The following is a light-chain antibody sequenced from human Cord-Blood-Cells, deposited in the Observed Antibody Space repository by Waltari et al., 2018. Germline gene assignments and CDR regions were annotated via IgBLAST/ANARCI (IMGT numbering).Light chain of an antibody. V-gene: IGLV2-14*01. CDR3: SSYTSSSTLV. Sequence: QSALTQPASVSGSPGQSITISCTGTRSDVGGYNYVSWYQQHPGKAPKLMIYDVSNRPPGVSNRFSRSKSGNTASLTISGHQAEDEADYYCSSYTSSSTLVFGTGTKVTVL. CDR2: DVS. CDR1: RSDVGGYNY. J-gene: IGLJ1*01.